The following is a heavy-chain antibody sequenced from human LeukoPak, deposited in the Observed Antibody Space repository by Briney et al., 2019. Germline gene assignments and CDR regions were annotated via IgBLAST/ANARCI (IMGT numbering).Heavy chain of an antibody. CDR2: ISGSGGST. CDR1: GFMFSNYA. D-gene: IGHD1-1*01. V-gene: IGHV3-23*01. J-gene: IGHJ3*02. CDR3: AKNNWNDVKDAFDI. Sequence: PGGSLRLSCVASGFMFSNYAMIWVRHGPGKGLEWVSAISGSGGSTHYADSVKGRFTISRDNSKNTLYLQMNSLRAEDTAVYYCAKNNWNDVKDAFDIWGQGTMVTVSS.